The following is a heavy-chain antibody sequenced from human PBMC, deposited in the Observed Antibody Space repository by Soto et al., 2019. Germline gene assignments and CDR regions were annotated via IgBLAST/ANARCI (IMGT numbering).Heavy chain of an antibody. J-gene: IGHJ4*02. CDR1: GVTFRNYA. D-gene: IGHD2-2*01. CDR2: ISGSGGTT. V-gene: IGHV3-23*01. CDR3: AKDRSSTSCYAFDY. Sequence: PGGSLRLSCASSGVTFRNYAMSWARQAPGKGLEWVSAISGSGGTTHYADSVKGRFTISRDNSKNTLYLQMNSLRVEDTAVYYCAKDRSSTSCYAFDYWGQGSLVTVSS.